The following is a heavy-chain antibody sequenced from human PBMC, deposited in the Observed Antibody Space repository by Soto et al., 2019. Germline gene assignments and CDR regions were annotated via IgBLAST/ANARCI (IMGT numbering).Heavy chain of an antibody. CDR2: VHFSGST. CDR3: ARRYGTTFDY. CDR1: GVSMRDNH. V-gene: IGHV4-59*01. D-gene: IGHD1-7*01. Sequence: SETLSLTCNVSGVSMRDNHWSWIRQAPGKGLEWVGYVHFSGSTTYNPSLAQRLTISLDMSKSQVYLQLTSVTAADTAVYYCARRYGTTFDYWGQGTLVTVSS. J-gene: IGHJ4*02.